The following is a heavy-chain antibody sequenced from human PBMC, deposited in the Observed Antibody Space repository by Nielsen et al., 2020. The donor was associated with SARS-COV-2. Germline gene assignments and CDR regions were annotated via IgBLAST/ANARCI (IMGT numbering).Heavy chain of an antibody. CDR1: GFTFSSYW. CDR3: ARVVPAANGDFYYYYYYMDV. CDR2: INSDGSST. J-gene: IGHJ6*03. V-gene: IGHV3-74*01. Sequence: GGSLRLSCAASGFTFSSYWMHWVRQAPGKGLVWVSRINSDGSSTSYADSVKGRFTISRDNAKNTLYLQMNSLRAEDMAVYYCARVVPAANGDFYYYYYYMDVWGKGTTVTVSS. D-gene: IGHD2-2*01.